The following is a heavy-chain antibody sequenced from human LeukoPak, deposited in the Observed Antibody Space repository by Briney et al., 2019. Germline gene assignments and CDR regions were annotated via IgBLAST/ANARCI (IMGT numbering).Heavy chain of an antibody. D-gene: IGHD1-26*01. V-gene: IGHV3-23*01. CDR2: FSGSGGST. J-gene: IGHJ4*02. CDR3: ARVGREYSGSYYEDRYFDY. CDR1: GFTFSSYA. Sequence: GGSLRLSCAASGFTFSSYAMSWVRQAPGKGLEWVSTFSGSGGSTHYADSVKGRFTISRDNSKNTLYLQVGSLRAEDMAVYYCARVGREYSGSYYEDRYFDYWGQGTLVTVSS.